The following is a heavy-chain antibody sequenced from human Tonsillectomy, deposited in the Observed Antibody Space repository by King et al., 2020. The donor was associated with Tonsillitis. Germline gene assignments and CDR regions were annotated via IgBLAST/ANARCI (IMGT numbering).Heavy chain of an antibody. CDR2: ISRSSSTI. V-gene: IGHV3-48*01. CDR3: ARNSLGGSYGGNAAFDI. J-gene: IGHJ3*02. CDR1: GFTLNNYN. D-gene: IGHD4-23*01. Sequence: VQLVESGEGLVQPGGSLRLSCAASGFTLNNYNIDWVRQAPGKGLEWVSYISRSSSTIYYADSVKGRFTISRDNAKNSLYLQMNNVRAEDTAVYYCARNSLGGSYGGNAAFDIWGQGTMVTVSS.